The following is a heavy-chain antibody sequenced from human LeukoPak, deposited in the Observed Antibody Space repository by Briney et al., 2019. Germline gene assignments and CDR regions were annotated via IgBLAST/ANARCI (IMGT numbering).Heavy chain of an antibody. CDR1: GGSFSGYY. J-gene: IGHJ2*01. Sequence: PSETLSLTCAVYGGSFSGYYWSWIRQPPGKGLEWIGEINHSGSTNYNPSLKSRVTISVDTSKNQFSLKLSSVTAADTAVYYCARGQVDTAMVFDLWGRGTLVTVSS. V-gene: IGHV4-34*01. D-gene: IGHD5-18*01. CDR3: ARGQVDTAMVFDL. CDR2: INHSGST.